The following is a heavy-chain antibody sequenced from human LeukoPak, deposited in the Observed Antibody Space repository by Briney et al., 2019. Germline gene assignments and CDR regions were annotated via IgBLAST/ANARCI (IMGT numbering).Heavy chain of an antibody. J-gene: IGHJ4*02. V-gene: IGHV5-51*01. CDR1: GYTFANYW. Sequence: GESLKISCKGSGYTFANYWIGWVRQMPGKGLEWMGIIYPGDSDTRYSPSFQGQVTVSADKSISTAYLQWSSLKASDTAMYYCARQTVGGRYDYWGQGTLVTVSA. CDR3: ARQTVGGRYDY. CDR2: IYPGDSDT.